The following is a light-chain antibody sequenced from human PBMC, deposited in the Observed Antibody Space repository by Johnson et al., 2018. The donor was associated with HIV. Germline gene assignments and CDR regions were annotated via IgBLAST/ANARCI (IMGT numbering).Light chain of an antibody. CDR1: TSNIGNNY. Sequence: QSVLTQPPSVSAAPGQKVTISCSGSTSNIGNNYVSWYQQLPGTAPKLLIYEKNKRPSGIPDRFSGSKSGTSATLGITGLQTGDEADYYCGTWDSSLSVRVFGTGTKFTVL. V-gene: IGLV1-51*02. CDR3: GTWDSSLSVRV. CDR2: EKN. J-gene: IGLJ1*01.